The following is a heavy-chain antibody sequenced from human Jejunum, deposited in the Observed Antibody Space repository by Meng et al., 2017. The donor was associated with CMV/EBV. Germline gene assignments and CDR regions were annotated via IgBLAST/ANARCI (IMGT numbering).Heavy chain of an antibody. CDR1: GFTFYDYY. CDR2: VSSVSSYT. J-gene: IGHJ4*02. D-gene: IGHD2-8*01. V-gene: IGHV3-11*06. CDR3: ARDRYCTTGVCYTHFDS. Sequence: QVLLVESVGVLVKTGGSLRLYCAASGFTFYDYYMIWIRQAPGKVLEWVSSVSSVSSYTNYAGSVKGRFTISRDNAKNSLYLQMNSLRAEDTAVYYCARDRYCTTGVCYTHFDSWGQGTLVTVSS.